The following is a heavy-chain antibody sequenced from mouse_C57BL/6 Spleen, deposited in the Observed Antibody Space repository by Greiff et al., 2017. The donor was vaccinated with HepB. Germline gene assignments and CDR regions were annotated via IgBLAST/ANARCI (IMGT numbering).Heavy chain of an antibody. CDR1: GFTFSDYG. CDR2: ISSGSSTI. V-gene: IGHV5-17*01. D-gene: IGHD1-3*01. Sequence: DVMLVESGGGLVKPGGSLKLSCAASGFTFSDYGMHWVRQAPEKGLEWVAYISSGSSTIYYADTVKGRFTISRDNAKNTLFLQMTRLRSEDTAMYYCARNNFYFDYWGQGTTLTVSS. J-gene: IGHJ2*01. CDR3: ARNNFYFDY.